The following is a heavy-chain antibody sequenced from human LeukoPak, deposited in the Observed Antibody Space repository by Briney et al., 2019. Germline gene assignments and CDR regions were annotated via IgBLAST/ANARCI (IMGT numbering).Heavy chain of an antibody. CDR1: GLSFLSYS. D-gene: IGHD3-10*01. CDR3: VKPYYFSSGSLT. Sequence: GGSLRLSCAASGLSFLSYSMNWVRQAPGKGLEWVSSISSISSYVYYADSVKGRFTISRDNAKNSLYLQMNSLRAEDTAVYYCVKPYYFSSGSLTWGQGTLVTVSS. J-gene: IGHJ5*02. CDR2: ISSISSYV. V-gene: IGHV3-21*01.